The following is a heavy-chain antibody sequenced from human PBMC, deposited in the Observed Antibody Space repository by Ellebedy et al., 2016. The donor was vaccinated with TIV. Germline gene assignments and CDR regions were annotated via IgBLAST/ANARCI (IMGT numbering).Heavy chain of an antibody. V-gene: IGHV3-23*01. CDR2: ISDSGSNT. CDR1: GFTFSSYA. J-gene: IGHJ4*02. D-gene: IGHD2-2*01. CDR3: ARDVSSSSPLFDY. Sequence: PGGSLRLSCVASGFTFSSYAMSWVRQAPGKGLEWVSTISDSGSNTHYADSVKGRLTIPRDNSKNTLYLQMNSLRAEGTAFYYCARDVSSSSPLFDYWGQGTLVTVSS.